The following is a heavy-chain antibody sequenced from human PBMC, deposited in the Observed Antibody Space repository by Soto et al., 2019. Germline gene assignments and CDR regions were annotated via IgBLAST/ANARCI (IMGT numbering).Heavy chain of an antibody. V-gene: IGHV4-31*03. Sequence: QVQLQESGPGLVKPSQTLSLPCTVSGGSNSSGSYYWSWIRQHSEKGLEWIGYMHYSGIAYYNPSMTTRVTISVESSRNQCSLKLGSVPGADTAVYYCARYYLVNSGYSNWLDPWGRGTLVTAS. CDR1: GGSNSSGSYY. CDR3: ARYYLVNSGYSNWLDP. J-gene: IGHJ5*02. CDR2: MHYSGIA. D-gene: IGHD5-12*01.